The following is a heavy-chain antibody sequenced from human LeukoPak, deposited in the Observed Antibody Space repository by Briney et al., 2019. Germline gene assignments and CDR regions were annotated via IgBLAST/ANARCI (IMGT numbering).Heavy chain of an antibody. CDR3: AKDRGSLSGWELLYYYYYMDV. Sequence: GGSLRLSCAASGFTFSSYAMSWVRQAPGKGLEWVSAISGSGGSTYYADSVKGRFTISRDNSKNTLYLQMNSLRAEDTAVYYCAKDRGSLSGWELLYYYYYMDVWGKGTTVTVSS. J-gene: IGHJ6*03. V-gene: IGHV3-23*01. D-gene: IGHD1-26*01. CDR2: ISGSGGST. CDR1: GFTFSSYA.